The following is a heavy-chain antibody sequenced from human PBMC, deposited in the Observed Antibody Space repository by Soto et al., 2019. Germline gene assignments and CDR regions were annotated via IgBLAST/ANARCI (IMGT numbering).Heavy chain of an antibody. D-gene: IGHD3-22*01. J-gene: IGHJ5*02. CDR3: ARARYDSSGLSFDP. CDR2: IYYSGST. Sequence: SETLSITCTVSGGSISSGGYYWSWIRQHPGKGLEWIGYIYYSGSTYYNPSLKSRVTISVDTSKNQFSLKLSSVTAADTAVYYCARARYDSSGLSFDPWGQGTLVTVSS. V-gene: IGHV4-31*03. CDR1: GGSISSGGYY.